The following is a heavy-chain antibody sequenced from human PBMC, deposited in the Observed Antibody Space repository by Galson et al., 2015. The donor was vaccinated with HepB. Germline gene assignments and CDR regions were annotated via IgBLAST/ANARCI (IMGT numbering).Heavy chain of an antibody. J-gene: IGHJ4*02. CDR3: ARDEDPGMGDY. CDR2: IHYGGST. CDR1: GDSINRSSYY. Sequence: LSLTCTVSGDSINRSSYYWSWIRQPPGKRLEWIGNIHYGGSTHLNPSLKSRVTISVDTSKNQFSLRLSSVTAADTAVYYCARDEDPGMGDYWGQGTLVTVSS. V-gene: IGHV4-39*07. D-gene: IGHD1-14*01.